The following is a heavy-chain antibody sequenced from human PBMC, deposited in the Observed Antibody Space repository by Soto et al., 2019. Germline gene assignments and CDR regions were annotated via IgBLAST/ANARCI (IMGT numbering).Heavy chain of an antibody. CDR3: ARARYVWGSYSPNPLYYGMDV. Sequence: QVQLQESSTGLVKPSETLSLTCTVSGDSISSYYWSWIRQPPGKGLEWIGYIYYSGSTNYNPSLKSRVTISVDTSKNQFSLKLSSVTAADTAVYYCARARYVWGSYSPNPLYYGMDVWGQGTTVTVSS. V-gene: IGHV4-59*01. CDR2: IYYSGST. J-gene: IGHJ6*02. CDR1: GDSISSYY. D-gene: IGHD3-16*01.